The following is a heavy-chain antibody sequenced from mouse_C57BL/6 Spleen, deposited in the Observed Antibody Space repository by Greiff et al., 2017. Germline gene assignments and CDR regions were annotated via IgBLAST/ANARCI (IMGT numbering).Heavy chain of an antibody. J-gene: IGHJ3*01. V-gene: IGHV1-26*01. Sequence: LKESGPELVKPGASVKISCKASGYTFTDYYMNWVKQSHGKSLEWIGDINPNNGGTSYNQKFKGKATLTVDKSSSTAYMELRSLTSEDSAVYYCARGYYYGRAWFAYWGQGTLVTVSA. CDR2: INPNNGGT. D-gene: IGHD1-1*01. CDR1: GYTFTDYY. CDR3: ARGYYYGRAWFAY.